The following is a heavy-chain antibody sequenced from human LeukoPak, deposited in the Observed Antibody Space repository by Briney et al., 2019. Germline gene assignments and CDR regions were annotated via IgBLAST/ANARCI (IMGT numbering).Heavy chain of an antibody. D-gene: IGHD5-12*01. Sequence: SETLSLTCAVYGGSFSAYYWSWIRQPPGKGLEWIGEINHSGSTNYNPSLKSRATISVDTSRNQFSLKLSSVTAADTAVYYCARQSGYEDFDYWGQGTLVTVSS. CDR3: ARQSGYEDFDY. CDR1: GGSFSAYY. CDR2: INHSGST. J-gene: IGHJ4*02. V-gene: IGHV4-34*01.